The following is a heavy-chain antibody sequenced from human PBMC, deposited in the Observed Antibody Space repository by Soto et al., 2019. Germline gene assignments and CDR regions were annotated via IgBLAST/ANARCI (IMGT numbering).Heavy chain of an antibody. CDR3: ARARKGSYDY. Sequence: SETLSLTCTVSGGSISSGGYYWSWIRQHPGKGLEWIGYIYYSGSTYYNPSPKSRVTISVDTSKNQFSLKLSSVTAADTAVYYCARARKGSYDYWGQGTLVTVSS. D-gene: IGHD3-10*01. CDR1: GGSISSGGYY. CDR2: IYYSGST. J-gene: IGHJ4*02. V-gene: IGHV4-31*03.